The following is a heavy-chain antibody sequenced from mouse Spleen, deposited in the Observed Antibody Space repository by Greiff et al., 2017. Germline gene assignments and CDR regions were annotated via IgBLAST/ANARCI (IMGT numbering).Heavy chain of an antibody. CDR3: ARLSLLRGFDY. J-gene: IGHJ2*01. D-gene: IGHD2-1*01. CDR2: IDPSDSET. Sequence: VQLQQPGAELVRPGSSVKLSCTASGYTFTSYWMHWVKQRPIQGLEWIGNIDPSDSETHYNQKFKDKATLTVDKSSSTAYMQLSSLTSEDSAVYYCARLSLLRGFDYWGQGTTLTVSS. V-gene: IGHV1-52*01. CDR1: GYTFTSYW.